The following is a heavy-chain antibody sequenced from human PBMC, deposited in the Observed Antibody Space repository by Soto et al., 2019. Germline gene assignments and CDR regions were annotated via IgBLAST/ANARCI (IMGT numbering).Heavy chain of an antibody. CDR2: IKTDGSLT. V-gene: IGHV3-74*03. D-gene: IGHD3-10*01. CDR3: SRDEGVPMVRGYDN. Sequence: EAQLVQSGGGLVQPGGSMRLSCTASGFTFSSYWMHWVRQAPGKGLVWVSSIKTDGSLTPYADSVKGRFTISRDNAKNTAYLQMNSLRAEDTAVYYCSRDEGVPMVRGYDNWGQGTLVADSS. J-gene: IGHJ4*02. CDR1: GFTFSSYW.